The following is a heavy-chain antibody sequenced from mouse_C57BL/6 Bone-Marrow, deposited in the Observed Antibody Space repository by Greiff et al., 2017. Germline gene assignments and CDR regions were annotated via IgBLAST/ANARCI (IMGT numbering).Heavy chain of an antibody. J-gene: IGHJ2*01. D-gene: IGHD2-4*01. CDR1: GYTFTSYW. CDR3: ARVELRRRGRFDY. Sequence: VQLQQPGAELVKPGASVKLSCKASGYTFTSYWMHWVKQRPGRGLEWIGRIDPNSGGTKYNEKFKSKATLTVDKPSSTAYMQLSSLTSEYSAVYYCARVELRRRGRFDYWGQGTTLTVSS. CDR2: IDPNSGGT. V-gene: IGHV1-72*01.